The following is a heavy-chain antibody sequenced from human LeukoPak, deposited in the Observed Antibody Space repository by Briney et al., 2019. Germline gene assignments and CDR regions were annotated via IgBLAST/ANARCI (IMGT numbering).Heavy chain of an antibody. CDR3: VKDLGRYRNNCFDY. Sequence: GGSLRLSCAASGFTFSSYAMSWVRQAPEKGLEWVTDISGSGGRTYYADSVKGRFPISRDDSKNTLSLQMNSLRAEDTAVYYCVKDLGRYRNNCFDYWGQGTLVTVSS. D-gene: IGHD1-26*01. CDR1: GFTFSSYA. V-gene: IGHV3-23*01. CDR2: ISGSGGRT. J-gene: IGHJ4*02.